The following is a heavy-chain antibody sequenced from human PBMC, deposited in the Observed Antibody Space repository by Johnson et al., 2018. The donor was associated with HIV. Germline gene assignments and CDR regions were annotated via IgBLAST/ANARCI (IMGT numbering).Heavy chain of an antibody. CDR1: GFSFSSYW. D-gene: IGHD6-6*01. J-gene: IGHJ3*02. CDR3: ARDPGALSSSI. Sequence: EVQLVESGGVVVQPGGSLRLSCAASGFSFSSYWMSWVRQAPGKGLEWVANIKQDGSEKYYVDSVKGRFTISRDYAKKSVYLQMNSLRVEDTAVYYCARDPGALSSSIWGQGTMVTVSS. V-gene: IGHV3-7*01. CDR2: IKQDGSEK.